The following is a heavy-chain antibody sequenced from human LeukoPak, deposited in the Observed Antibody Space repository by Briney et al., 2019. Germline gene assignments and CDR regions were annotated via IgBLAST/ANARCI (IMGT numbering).Heavy chain of an antibody. J-gene: IGHJ4*02. Sequence: GGSLRLSCAASGFTFSSYGMHWVRQAPGKGLEWVAVISYDGSNKYYADSVKGRFTISRDNSKNPLYLQMNSLRAEDTAVYYCAKEGYYYDSSGYSFDYWGQGTLVTVSS. CDR2: ISYDGSNK. V-gene: IGHV3-30*18. CDR1: GFTFSSYG. D-gene: IGHD3-22*01. CDR3: AKEGYYYDSSGYSFDY.